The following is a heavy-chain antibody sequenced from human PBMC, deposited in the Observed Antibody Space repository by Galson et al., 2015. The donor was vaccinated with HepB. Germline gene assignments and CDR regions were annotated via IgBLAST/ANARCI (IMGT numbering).Heavy chain of an antibody. Sequence: SVKVSCKASGSTFTGYYMHWVRQAPGHGLEWIGWINPNSGGTNYAQKFQGWVTMTRDTSISTAYMELSRLRSDDTAVYYCARDRGGLGITGTTYYFDYWGQGTLVTVSS. CDR1: GSTFTGYY. V-gene: IGHV1-2*04. D-gene: IGHD1-7*01. CDR3: ARDRGGLGITGTTYYFDY. J-gene: IGHJ4*02. CDR2: INPNSGGT.